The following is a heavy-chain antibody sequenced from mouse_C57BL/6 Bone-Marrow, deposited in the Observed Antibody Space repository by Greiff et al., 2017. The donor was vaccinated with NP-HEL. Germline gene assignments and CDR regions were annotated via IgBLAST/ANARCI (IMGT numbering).Heavy chain of an antibody. CDR3: ARSRQRRFPLAY. CDR2: IHPNSGST. CDR1: GYTFTSYW. Sequence: QVQLQQPGAELVKPGASVKLSCKASGYTFTSYWMHWVKQRPGQGLEWIGMIHPNSGSTNYNEKFKSKATLTVDKSSSTAYMQLSSLTSEDSAVYYCARSRQRRFPLAYWGQGTLVTVSA. V-gene: IGHV1-64*01. J-gene: IGHJ3*01. D-gene: IGHD3-2*02.